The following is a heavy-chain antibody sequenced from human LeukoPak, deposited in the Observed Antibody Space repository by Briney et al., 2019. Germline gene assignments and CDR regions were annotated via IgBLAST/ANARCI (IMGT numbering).Heavy chain of an antibody. CDR3: ARRGIGWYQTGFDY. J-gene: IGHJ4*02. CDR1: GFTFSSYR. Sequence: GGSLRLSCGASGFTFSSYRMHWVRQAPGKGLVWVSRINSEGSSTSYADSVRGRFTISRDDAKNTLYLQMNSLRAEDTAVYYCARRGIGWYQTGFDYWGQGTLVTVSS. V-gene: IGHV3-74*01. D-gene: IGHD6-19*01. CDR2: INSEGSST.